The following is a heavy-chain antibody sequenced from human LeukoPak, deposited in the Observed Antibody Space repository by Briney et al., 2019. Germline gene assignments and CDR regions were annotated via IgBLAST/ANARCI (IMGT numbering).Heavy chain of an antibody. CDR3: ARSDLITGTTGSFDY. D-gene: IGHD1-7*01. CDR2: INPSGGST. Sequence: RGASVKVSCKASGYTFTSYYMHWVRQAPGQGLEWMGIINPSGGSTSYAQKFQGRVTMTRDTSTSTVYMELSSLRSEDTAVYYCARSDLITGTTGSFDYWGQGTLVTVSS. J-gene: IGHJ4*02. V-gene: IGHV1-46*01. CDR1: GYTFTSYY.